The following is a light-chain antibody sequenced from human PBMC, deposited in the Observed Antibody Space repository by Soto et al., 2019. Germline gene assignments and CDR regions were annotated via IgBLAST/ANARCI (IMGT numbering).Light chain of an antibody. CDR3: QSANSRGVYPV. V-gene: IGLV3-25*02. J-gene: IGLJ1*01. CDR1: ALTKQY. CDR2: KDT. Sequence: SSELTQSPSVSVSPGQTARLTCSGDALTKQYAHWYQQRPGQAPILVIYKDTERPSGIPERFSGSTSATTVTLTINAVQAEDEADYYCQSANSRGVYPVFGAGTKLTVL.